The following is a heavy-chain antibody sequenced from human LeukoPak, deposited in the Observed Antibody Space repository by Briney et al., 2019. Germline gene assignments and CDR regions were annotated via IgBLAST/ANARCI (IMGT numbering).Heavy chain of an antibody. CDR3: AAGRPYSLLDY. Sequence: GASVKVSCTVSGSSLTELSLYWVRQAPGKGLEWMGGFDVIDAKTFYAQKFQGRVTMTEDSSTDTTYMELSSLRSDDTAFYYCAAGRPYSLLDYWGQGTLRTVSS. J-gene: IGHJ4*02. CDR1: GSSLTELS. CDR2: FDVIDAKT. D-gene: IGHD5-18*01. V-gene: IGHV1-24*01.